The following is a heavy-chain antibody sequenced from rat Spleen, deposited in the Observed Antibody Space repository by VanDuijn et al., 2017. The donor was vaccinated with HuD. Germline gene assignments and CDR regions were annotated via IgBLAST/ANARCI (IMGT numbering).Heavy chain of an antibody. J-gene: IGHJ2*01. CDR2: INTGGSNT. Sequence: EVQLVESGGGLVQPGGSLKLSCAASGFTFSDYYMAWVRQAPTKGLEWVASINTGGSNTYYRGSVKGRFTISRDNAKNTQYLQMDSLRSEDTATYYCARRHYGYTDYFDYWGQGVMVTVSS. D-gene: IGHD1-9*01. CDR3: ARRHYGYTDYFDY. CDR1: GFTFSDYY. V-gene: IGHV5S13*01.